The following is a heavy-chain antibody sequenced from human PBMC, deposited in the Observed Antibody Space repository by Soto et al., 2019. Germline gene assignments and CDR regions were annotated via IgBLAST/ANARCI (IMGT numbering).Heavy chain of an antibody. D-gene: IGHD3-9*01. CDR1: GFTFSSNG. CDR2: ISSDGDIT. V-gene: IGHV3-64D*06. CDR3: VKVSTFYDILTGYYSTNFFDP. Sequence: PGESLKISCAASGFTFSSNGMHWVRQAPGKGLQYVSTISSDGDITYYADSVKGRFTISRDNSKNTLYLQMNSLRPEDTAVYYCVKVSTFYDILTGYYSTNFFDPWGQGTLVTVSS. J-gene: IGHJ5*02.